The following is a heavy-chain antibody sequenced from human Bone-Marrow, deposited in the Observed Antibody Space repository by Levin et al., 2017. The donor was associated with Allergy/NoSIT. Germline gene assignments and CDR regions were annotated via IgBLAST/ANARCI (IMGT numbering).Heavy chain of an antibody. CDR3: AMVKYNPGPHDY. J-gene: IGHJ4*02. D-gene: IGHD1-14*01. V-gene: IGHV3-7*04. CDR2: INPDGSVE. CDR1: GFTFSAVW. Sequence: SCAASGFTFSAVWMSWVRQGPGRGLEWVANINPDGSVEYYVESLRGRFDISRDNAKNALFLQMDSLRVEDTAIYYCAMVKYNPGPHDYWGQGSLVTVSS.